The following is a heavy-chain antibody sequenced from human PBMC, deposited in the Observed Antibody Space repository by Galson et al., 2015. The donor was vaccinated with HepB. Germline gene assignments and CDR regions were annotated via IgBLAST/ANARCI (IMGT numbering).Heavy chain of an antibody. D-gene: IGHD1-26*01. CDR2: MSYNESNE. Sequence: SLRLSCAASGFTFNNFGMHWVRQAPGKGLECVAVMSYNESNEYYADSVKGRFTISRDNSENMLFLQMNSLRVEDTAVYYCAKGRGSYGYDAYDIWGQGTMVTVSS. V-gene: IGHV3-30*18. J-gene: IGHJ3*02. CDR3: AKGRGSYGYDAYDI. CDR1: GFTFNNFG.